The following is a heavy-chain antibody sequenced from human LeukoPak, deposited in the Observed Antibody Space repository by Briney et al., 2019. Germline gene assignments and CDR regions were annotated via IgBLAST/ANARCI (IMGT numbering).Heavy chain of an antibody. Sequence: GGSLRLSCAASGFTFSSYSMNWVRQAPGKGLEWVSSISSSSSYIYYADSVKGRFTISRDNAKNSLYLQMNSLGAEDTAVYYCARDSVVRVERADYWGQGTLVTVSS. D-gene: IGHD3-3*01. CDR2: ISSSSSYI. J-gene: IGHJ4*02. CDR1: GFTFSSYS. V-gene: IGHV3-21*01. CDR3: ARDSVVRVERADY.